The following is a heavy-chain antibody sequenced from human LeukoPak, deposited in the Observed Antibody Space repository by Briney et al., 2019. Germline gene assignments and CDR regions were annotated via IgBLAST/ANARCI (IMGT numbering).Heavy chain of an antibody. D-gene: IGHD2-21*02. J-gene: IGHJ4*02. V-gene: IGHV3-48*04. CDR1: GFTFNSYW. CDR3: ARDSFCGGDCYKHDY. Sequence: GGSLRLSCAASGFTFNSYWMNWVRQAPGKGLEWVSYISSSSSSTNYADSVKGRFTISRDNAKNSLYLQMNSLRAEDTAVYYCARDSFCGGDCYKHDYWGQGTLVTVSS. CDR2: ISSSSSST.